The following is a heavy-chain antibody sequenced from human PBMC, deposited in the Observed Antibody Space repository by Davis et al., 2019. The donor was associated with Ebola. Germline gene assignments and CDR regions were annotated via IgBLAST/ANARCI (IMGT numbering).Heavy chain of an antibody. CDR3: ARRVNSYGYLVDY. V-gene: IGHV5-51*01. CDR1: GYSFTSYS. J-gene: IGHJ4*02. CDR2: IYPGDSDT. Sequence: KVSCKGSGYSFTSYSIGWVRQMPGKGLEWMGIIYPGDSDTKYSPSFQGQVTISADKSINTAYLQWSSLKASDTAMYYCARRVNSYGYLVDYWGQGTLVTVSS. D-gene: IGHD5-18*01.